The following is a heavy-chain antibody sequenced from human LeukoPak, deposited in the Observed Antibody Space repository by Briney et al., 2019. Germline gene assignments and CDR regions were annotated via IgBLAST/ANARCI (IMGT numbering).Heavy chain of an antibody. CDR1: GGSISRYY. D-gene: IGHD3-16*01. Sequence: SETLSLTCTVSGGSISRYYWSWIRQPPAKALEWNGYIYYSGSTNYNPSLKSRVTIPVNTYKNQFSLKLSSVTAADTAVYYCARDGVLGGLFVWDYWGQGTLVTVCS. CDR3: ARDGVLGGLFVWDY. CDR2: IYYSGST. J-gene: IGHJ4*02. V-gene: IGHV4-59*12.